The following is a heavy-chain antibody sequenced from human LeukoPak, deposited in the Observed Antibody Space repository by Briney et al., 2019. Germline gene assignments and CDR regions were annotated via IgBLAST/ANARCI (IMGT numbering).Heavy chain of an antibody. CDR2: IGGPTET. J-gene: IGHJ4*02. CDR1: GFSFDICA. V-gene: IGHV3-23*01. D-gene: IGHD4-23*01. Sequence: GGSLTLSCVASGFSFDICAMSWVRQAPGKGPEWVSSIGGPTETFYADSVKGRFTVSRDNSQNTLYLQMNRLRAEDTAVYYCAKDATPRNSIWDYFGKWGQGALVTVST. CDR3: AKDATPRNSIWDYFGK.